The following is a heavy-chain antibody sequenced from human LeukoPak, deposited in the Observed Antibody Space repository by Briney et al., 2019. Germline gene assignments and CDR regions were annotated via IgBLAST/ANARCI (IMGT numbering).Heavy chain of an antibody. D-gene: IGHD4-17*01. J-gene: IGHJ4*02. Sequence: GGSLRLSCAASGFTFSSYAMHWVRQAPGKGLEWVAVISYDGSNKYYADSVKGRFTISRDNSKNTLYLQMNRLRAEDTAVYYCANDYGASGGFDYWGQGTLVTVSS. V-gene: IGHV3-30*18. CDR1: GFTFSSYA. CDR2: ISYDGSNK. CDR3: ANDYGASGGFDY.